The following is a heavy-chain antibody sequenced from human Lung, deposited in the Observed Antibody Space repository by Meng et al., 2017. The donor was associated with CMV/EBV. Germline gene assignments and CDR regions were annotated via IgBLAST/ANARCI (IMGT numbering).Heavy chain of an antibody. CDR2: INKDDTDK. V-gene: IGHV3-7*01. CDR1: GFSISRFW. D-gene: IGHD3-9*01. J-gene: IGHJ3*02. Sequence: GESLKISCAASGFSISRFWMTWVRQAPGKGLEWVANINKDDTDKNYVDSVKGRLTISRDNAKNSLYLQMNSLRAEDTAIYYCARVSNSQDGSVYFDTFDIWGQGXMVSVSS. CDR3: ARVSNSQDGSVYFDTFDI.